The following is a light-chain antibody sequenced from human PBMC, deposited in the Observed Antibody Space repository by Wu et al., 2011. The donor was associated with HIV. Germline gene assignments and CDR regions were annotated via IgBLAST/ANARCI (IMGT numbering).Light chain of an antibody. CDR3: QQYGSXPPYS. V-gene: IGKV3-20*01. CDR2: DAF. CDR1: QSVSSN. J-gene: IGKJ2*03. Sequence: EIVLTQSLATLSLSPGERATLSCRASQSVSSNVAWYQQRSGQAPRLLIYDAFKRATGIPARFSGSGSGTDFTLTISRLEPEDFAVYYCQQYGSXPPYSFGQGTKLEIK.